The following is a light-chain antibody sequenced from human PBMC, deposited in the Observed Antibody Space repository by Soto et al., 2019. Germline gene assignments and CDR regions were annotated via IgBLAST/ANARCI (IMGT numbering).Light chain of an antibody. V-gene: IGKV3-20*01. Sequence: EIVLTQSPGTLSLSPGERATLSCRASQSVTNNYLAWYQQKPGQAPRLLIYDASNRATGIPDRFSGSGSGTDFTLTISRLEPEDFAVYYCQQFSFSPLTCGGGPKVDIK. CDR2: DAS. CDR3: QQFSFSPLT. J-gene: IGKJ4*01. CDR1: QSVTNNY.